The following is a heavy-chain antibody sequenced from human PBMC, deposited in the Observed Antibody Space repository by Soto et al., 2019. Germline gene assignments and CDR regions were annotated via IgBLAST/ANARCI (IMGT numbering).Heavy chain of an antibody. J-gene: IGHJ6*02. D-gene: IGHD4-17*01. CDR2: ISYDGSNK. CDR1: GFTFSSYG. V-gene: IGHV3-30*18. CDR3: AKVLAVPTPHFYYYGMDV. Sequence: QVQLVESGGGVVQPGRSLRLSCAASGFTFSSYGMHWVRQAPGKGLEWVAVISYDGSNKYYADSVKGRFTISRDNSKNTLYLQMNSLRAEDTAVYYCAKVLAVPTPHFYYYGMDVWGQGTTVTVSS.